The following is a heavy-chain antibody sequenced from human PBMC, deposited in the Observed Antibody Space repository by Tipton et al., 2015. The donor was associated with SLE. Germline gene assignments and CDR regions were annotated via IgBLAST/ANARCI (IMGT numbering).Heavy chain of an antibody. Sequence: SLRLSRAASGFTFSSYWMHWVRQAPGKGLVWVSRINSDGSSTSYAYSVKDQFTIPRDNAENTLYLQMNSLRAEDTEVYYCARDFPPITMIGYYYYVDVWGKGTSVTVSS. CDR3: ARDFPPITMIGYYYYVDV. CDR1: GFTFSSYW. D-gene: IGHD3-22*01. V-gene: IGHV3-74*01. J-gene: IGHJ6*03. CDR2: INSDGSST.